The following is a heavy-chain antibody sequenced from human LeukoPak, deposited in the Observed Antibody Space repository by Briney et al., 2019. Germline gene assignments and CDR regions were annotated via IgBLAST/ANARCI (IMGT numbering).Heavy chain of an antibody. CDR1: GGSFSGYY. CDR3: ARGRDGYKVKGIDY. Sequence: SETLSLTCAVYGGSFSGYYWSWIRQPPGKGLEWIGEINHSGSTNYNPSLKSRVTISVDTSKNQFSLKLSSVTAADTAVYYCARGRDGYKVKGIDYWGREPWSPSPQ. V-gene: IGHV4-34*01. CDR2: INHSGST. J-gene: IGHJ4*02. D-gene: IGHD5-24*01.